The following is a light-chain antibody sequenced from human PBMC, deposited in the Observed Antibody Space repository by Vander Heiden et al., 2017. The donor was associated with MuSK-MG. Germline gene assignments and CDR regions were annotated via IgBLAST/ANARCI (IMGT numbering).Light chain of an antibody. V-gene: IGKV2-28*01. Sequence: DIVMTQSPLSLHVTPGEPASISCRSSQSLLHSNGYNYLDWYLQNPGQAPQLLIYLGSNRSSGVPDRFSGSGSVTDFRLKIIIVEVEDVGVYYCRQALQTPYTFGEGTKMEIK. CDR1: QSLLHSNGYNY. CDR2: LGS. CDR3: RQALQTPYT. J-gene: IGKJ2*01.